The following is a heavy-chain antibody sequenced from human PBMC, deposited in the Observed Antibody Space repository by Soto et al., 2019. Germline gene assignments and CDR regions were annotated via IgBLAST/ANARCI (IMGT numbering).Heavy chain of an antibody. CDR3: AGVAV. D-gene: IGHD6-19*01. Sequence: EVQLVESGGGFVQPGGSLRLSCAASGFTFSNYWMSWVRQAPGKGLEWVANIKVDGSEKYCVDSVKGRFTISRDNAKNSLYLQMNSLRAEDTAVYYCAGVAVRGQGTLVTVSS. J-gene: IGHJ4*02. CDR2: IKVDGSEK. V-gene: IGHV3-7*05. CDR1: GFTFSNYW.